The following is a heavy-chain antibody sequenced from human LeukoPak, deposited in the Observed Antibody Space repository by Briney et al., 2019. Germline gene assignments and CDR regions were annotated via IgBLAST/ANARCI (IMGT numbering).Heavy chain of an antibody. J-gene: IGHJ2*01. CDR1: GFTFSSYA. V-gene: IGHV3-23*01. Sequence: GGSLRLSCAASGFTFSSYAMSWVRQAPGKGLEWGSAISGSGVSTYYADSVKGRFTISRDNSKNTLYLQMNILRAEDTAVYYCAKALPGIAVAGTYWYFDLWGRGTLVTVSS. CDR2: ISGSGVST. D-gene: IGHD6-19*01. CDR3: AKALPGIAVAGTYWYFDL.